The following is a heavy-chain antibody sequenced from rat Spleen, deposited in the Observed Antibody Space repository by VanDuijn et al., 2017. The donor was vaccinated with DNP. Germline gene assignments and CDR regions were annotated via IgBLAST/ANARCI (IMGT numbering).Heavy chain of an antibody. Sequence: QVQLKESGPGLVQPSQTLSLTCTVSGFSLSSYHVSWVRQPPGKSLVWMGIIWTGGTTAYNSLLKSRLSITRDTSKSQVFLKMNSLQSEDTTTYYCARDRGSYIYDYVMDAWGQGASVTVSS. CDR1: GFSLSSYH. J-gene: IGHJ4*01. V-gene: IGHV2-43*01. D-gene: IGHD1-2*01. CDR3: ARDRGSYIYDYVMDA. CDR2: IWTGGTT.